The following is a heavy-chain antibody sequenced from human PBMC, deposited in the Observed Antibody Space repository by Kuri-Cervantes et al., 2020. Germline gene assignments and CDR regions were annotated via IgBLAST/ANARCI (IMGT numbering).Heavy chain of an antibody. CDR2: INTNTGNP. CDR3: ARGSPGRWLQLEFDY. D-gene: IGHD5-24*01. Sequence: ASVKVSCKASGYTFTSYAMNWVRQAPGQGLEWMGWINTNTGNPTYAQGFTGRFVFSLDTSVSTAYLQISSLKPEDTAVYYCARGSPGRWLQLEFDYWGQGTLVTVSS. CDR1: GYTFTSYA. V-gene: IGHV7-4-1*02. J-gene: IGHJ4*02.